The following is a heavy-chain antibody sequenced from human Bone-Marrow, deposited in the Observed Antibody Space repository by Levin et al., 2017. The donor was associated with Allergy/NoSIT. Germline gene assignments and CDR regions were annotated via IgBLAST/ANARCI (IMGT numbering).Heavy chain of an antibody. CDR2: MSNDGNFK. Sequence: GGSLRLSCAASEFIFSRYPMHWVRQAPGKGLEWVAVMSNDGNFKSYADSVKGRFTISRDNSEDTLYLQMNSLRPEDTGVYFCTRGAGSYPWAVFVHWGQGTLVTVSS. J-gene: IGHJ4*02. D-gene: IGHD3-10*01. CDR3: TRGAGSYPWAVFVH. CDR1: EFIFSRYP. V-gene: IGHV3-30*04.